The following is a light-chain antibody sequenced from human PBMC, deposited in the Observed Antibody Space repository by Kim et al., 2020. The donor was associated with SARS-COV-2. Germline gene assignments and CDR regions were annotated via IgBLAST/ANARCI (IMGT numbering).Light chain of an antibody. CDR2: VAS. Sequence: DIQMTQSPPTLSASVGDRVTITCRASQGINSCLAWYQQKPGKAPKLLIYVASSLESGVPSRFSGSGFGTEFTLTISILQPDDFATYSCHKIKSYTTFGQ. J-gene: IGKJ1*01. CDR3: HKIKSYTT. CDR1: QGINSC. V-gene: IGKV1-5*03.